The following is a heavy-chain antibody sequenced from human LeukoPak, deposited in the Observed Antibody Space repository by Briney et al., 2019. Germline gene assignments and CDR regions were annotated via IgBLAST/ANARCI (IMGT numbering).Heavy chain of an antibody. CDR1: GGSFSGYY. J-gene: IGHJ4*02. V-gene: IGHV4-34*01. Sequence: SETLSLTCAVYGGSFSGYYWSWIRQPPGKGLEWIGEINDSGSTNYNPSLKSRVTISVDTSKNQFSLKLNSVTAADTAVYYCARGPYYFDYWGQGTLVTVSS. CDR2: INDSGST. CDR3: ARGPYYFDY.